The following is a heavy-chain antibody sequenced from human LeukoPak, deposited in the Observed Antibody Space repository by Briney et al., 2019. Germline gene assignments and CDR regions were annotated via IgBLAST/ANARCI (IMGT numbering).Heavy chain of an antibody. CDR2: ISGSGDST. J-gene: IGHJ4*02. CDR1: GFTFSSYG. Sequence: GGSLRLSCAASGFTFSSYGMSWVRQAPGKGLEWVSGISGSGDSTYYADSVKGRFTISSDNSKNTLYLQMNSLRAEDTAVYYCAKEVGYGYGYAYDYWGQGTLVTVSS. V-gene: IGHV3-23*01. D-gene: IGHD5-18*01. CDR3: AKEVGYGYGYAYDY.